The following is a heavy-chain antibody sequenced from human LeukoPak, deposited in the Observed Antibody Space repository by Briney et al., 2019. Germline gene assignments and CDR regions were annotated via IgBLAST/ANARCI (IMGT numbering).Heavy chain of an antibody. J-gene: IGHJ4*02. D-gene: IGHD3-22*01. CDR1: GFTFSSYG. CDR3: AKADYYDSSGPEIN. Sequence: GGSLRLSCAASGFTFSSYGMHWVRQAPGKGLEWVAVIWYDGSNKYYADSVKGRFTISRDNSKNTLYLQMNSLRAEATAVYYCAKADYYDSSGPEINWGQGTLVTVSS. V-gene: IGHV3-33*06. CDR2: IWYDGSNK.